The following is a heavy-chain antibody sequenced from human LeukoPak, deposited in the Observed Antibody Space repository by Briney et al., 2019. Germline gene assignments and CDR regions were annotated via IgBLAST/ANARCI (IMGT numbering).Heavy chain of an antibody. CDR3: AREPLIENYPDYFDI. V-gene: IGHV4-39*07. J-gene: IGHJ4*02. CDR2: VYYTGVT. D-gene: IGHD2-21*01. CDR1: GDSVITPACY. Sequence: SETLSLTCAVTGDSVITPACYWGWIRQPPGKGLEWIGSVYYTGVTLYDAYFQSRVTISMDMSRNQLSLNLAPVTAADTAVYYCAREPLIENYPDYFDIWGQGILVTVSS.